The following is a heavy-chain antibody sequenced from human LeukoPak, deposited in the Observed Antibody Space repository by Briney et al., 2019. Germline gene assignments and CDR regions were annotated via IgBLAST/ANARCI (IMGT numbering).Heavy chain of an antibody. Sequence: ASVKVSCKASGYTFTGYYMHWVRQAPGQGLEWMGWINPNSGGTNYAQKFQGRVTMTGDTSISTAYMELSRLRSDDTAVYYCARVGVWFGEFDAFDIWGQGTMVTVSS. CDR1: GYTFTGYY. D-gene: IGHD3-10*01. CDR2: INPNSGGT. V-gene: IGHV1-2*02. J-gene: IGHJ3*02. CDR3: ARVGVWFGEFDAFDI.